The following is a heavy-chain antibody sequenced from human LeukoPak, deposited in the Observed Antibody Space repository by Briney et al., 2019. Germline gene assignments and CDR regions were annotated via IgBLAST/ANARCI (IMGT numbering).Heavy chain of an antibody. CDR2: IYYSGST. CDR1: GGSISGYY. CDR3: AREPIYGSGSYYRAFDI. D-gene: IGHD3-10*01. J-gene: IGHJ3*02. Sequence: PSETLSLTCTVSGGSISGYYWSWIRQPPGKGLEWIGYIYYSGSTNYNPSLKSRVTISVDTSKNQFSLKLSSVTAADTAVYYCAREPIYGSGSYYRAFDIWGQGAMVTVSS. V-gene: IGHV4-59*01.